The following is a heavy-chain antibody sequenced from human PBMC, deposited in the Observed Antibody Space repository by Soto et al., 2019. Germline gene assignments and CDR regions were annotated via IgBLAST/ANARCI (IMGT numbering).Heavy chain of an antibody. CDR2: INPSGGST. Sequence: ASVKVSCKASGYSFTRYYMHWVRQAPGQGPEWMGIINPSGGSTSYAQKFQGRVTMTRDTSISTAYMELSSLRSEDTAVYYCAMGYSSSWYSDLTYYYYGMDVWGQGTTVTVSS. D-gene: IGHD6-13*01. V-gene: IGHV1-46*01. J-gene: IGHJ6*02. CDR1: GYSFTRYY. CDR3: AMGYSSSWYSDLTYYYYGMDV.